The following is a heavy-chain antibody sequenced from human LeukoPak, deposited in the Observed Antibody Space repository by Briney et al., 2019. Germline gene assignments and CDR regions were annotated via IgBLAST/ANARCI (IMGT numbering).Heavy chain of an antibody. CDR1: GGSISRGGYY. CDR2: IYYSGST. J-gene: IGHJ4*02. Sequence: SQTLSLTCTVSGGSISRGGYYWSWIRQHPGKGLEWIGYIYYSGSTYYNPSLKSRVTISVDTSKNQFSLKLSSVTAADTAVYYCASTDYDSSGLTHDYWGQGTLVTVSS. CDR3: ASTDYDSSGLTHDY. D-gene: IGHD3-22*01. V-gene: IGHV4-31*03.